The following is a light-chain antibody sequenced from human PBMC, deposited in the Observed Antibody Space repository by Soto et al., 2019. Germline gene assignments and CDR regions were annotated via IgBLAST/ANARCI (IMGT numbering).Light chain of an antibody. CDR2: ANN. V-gene: IGLV1-40*01. CDR3: QSYDSSLRGV. Sequence: QSVLTQPPSVSGAPGQRVTISCTGSNSDIGAGYDVHWYQQLPGTAPKLVIYANNNRPSGVPDRFSASKSGTSASLAITGLQADDEADYYCQSYDSSLRGVFGTGTK. CDR1: NSDIGAGYD. J-gene: IGLJ1*01.